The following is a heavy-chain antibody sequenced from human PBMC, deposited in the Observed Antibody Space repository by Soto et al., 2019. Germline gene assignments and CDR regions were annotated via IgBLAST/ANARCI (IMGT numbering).Heavy chain of an antibody. CDR1: GGSLSHYY. Sequence: QVQLQQWGAGLLKPSETLSLNCAVNGGSLSHYYWSWIRQPPGKGLEWIGEIKGDGSTNYSPSRTGRAPISTDTSYNQYSLRLYAGTAADTGVEYCARGQGGVVATHWDQGTLVTVSS. J-gene: IGHJ4*02. CDR2: IKGDGST. CDR3: ARGQGGVVATH. D-gene: IGHD5-12*01. V-gene: IGHV4-34*01.